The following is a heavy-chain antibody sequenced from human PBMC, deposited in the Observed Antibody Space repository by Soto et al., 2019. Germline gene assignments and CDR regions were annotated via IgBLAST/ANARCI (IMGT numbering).Heavy chain of an antibody. V-gene: IGHV3-33*01. Sequence: GGSLRLSCAASGFTFSSYGMHWARQGPGKGLEWVAVIWYDGSNKVYADSVKGRFTISKDNSKNTLYLQMNSLRAEDTAVYYCARDLSGEQGALDTWGQGKMVTVSS. CDR1: GFTFSSYG. CDR3: ARDLSGEQGALDT. D-gene: IGHD4-17*01. J-gene: IGHJ3*02. CDR2: IWYDGSNK.